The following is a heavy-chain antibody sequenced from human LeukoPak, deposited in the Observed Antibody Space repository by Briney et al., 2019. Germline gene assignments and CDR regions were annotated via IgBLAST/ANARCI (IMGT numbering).Heavy chain of an antibody. J-gene: IGHJ4*02. Sequence: ASVKVSCKASGYTFTSYDINWVRQATEQGLEWMGWMNPNSGNTGYAQKFQGRVTMTRNTSISTAYMELSSLRSEDTAVYYCAAAPGGYSQSLSFDYWGQGTLVTVSS. V-gene: IGHV1-8*01. CDR3: AAAPGGYSQSLSFDY. CDR2: MNPNSGNT. CDR1: GYTFTSYD. D-gene: IGHD5-18*01.